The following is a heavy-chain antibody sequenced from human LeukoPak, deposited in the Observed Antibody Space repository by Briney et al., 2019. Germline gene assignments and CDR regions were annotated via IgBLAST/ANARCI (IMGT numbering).Heavy chain of an antibody. V-gene: IGHV1-46*01. D-gene: IGHD3-16*02. CDR1: GYTFTSYY. Sequence: GASVKVSCKASGYTFTSYYMHWVRQAPGPGLDWMGMINPSGGSTSYAQKFQGRVTMTRDTSTSTVYMELSSLRSEDTAVYYCARDHLRLGELSSPHWFDPWGQGTLVTVSS. J-gene: IGHJ5*02. CDR2: INPSGGST. CDR3: ARDHLRLGELSSPHWFDP.